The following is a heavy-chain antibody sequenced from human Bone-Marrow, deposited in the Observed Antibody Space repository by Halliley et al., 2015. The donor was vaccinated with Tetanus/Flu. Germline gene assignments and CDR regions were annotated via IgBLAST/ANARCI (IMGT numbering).Heavy chain of an antibody. D-gene: IGHD6-6*01. V-gene: IGHV3-11*06. CDR2: ISSSSYT. Sequence: SLRLSCAASGFTFSDYYMSWIRQAPGKGLEWVSYISSSSYTIYADSVKGRFTISRDNARNSLYLQMNSLTAEDTAMYYCARRGKIAAPYHFDHWGQGTPVTVSS. CDR3: ARRGKIAAPYHFDH. J-gene: IGHJ4*02. CDR1: GFTFSDYY.